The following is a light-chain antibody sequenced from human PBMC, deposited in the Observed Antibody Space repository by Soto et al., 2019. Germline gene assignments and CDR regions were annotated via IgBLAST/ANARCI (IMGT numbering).Light chain of an antibody. CDR1: SSDVGGYNY. Sequence: QSALTQPPSASGSPGQSVTISCTGTSSDVGGYNYVSWDQQHPGKAPKFMIYEVTKRPSGVPDRFSGSKSGNTASLTVSGLQAEDEADHHCPSYGGSSPRVFGGGTKLTVL. J-gene: IGLJ3*02. CDR2: EVT. V-gene: IGLV2-8*01. CDR3: PSYGGSSPRV.